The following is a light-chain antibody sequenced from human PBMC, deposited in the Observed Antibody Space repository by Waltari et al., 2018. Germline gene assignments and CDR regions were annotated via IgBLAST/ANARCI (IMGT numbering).Light chain of an antibody. CDR1: TPTIGNHV. CDR2: RND. V-gene: IGLV1-44*01. CDR3: AAWDDSLRGHWV. Sequence: QSVLTQPPSASATPGQGVTLSCSGSTPTIGNHVAHWYQQLPGKAPKLLIYRNDQRPSGVPARFSGSKSGTSASLAINGLQSEDEADYYCAAWDDSLRGHWVFGGGTKVTVL. J-gene: IGLJ3*02.